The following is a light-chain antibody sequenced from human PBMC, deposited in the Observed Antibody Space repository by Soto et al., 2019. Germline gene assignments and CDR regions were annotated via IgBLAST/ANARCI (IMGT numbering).Light chain of an antibody. CDR3: QQSYITRT. Sequence: DIQMTQSPSSLSASVGDRVTITCRASQSISSYLNWYQQKPGKAPKLLLYAASSLQSGVPSRFSGSGSGTDFTLTISSLQPDDFATYYCQQSYITRTFGQGTKVEIK. J-gene: IGKJ1*01. CDR1: QSISSY. V-gene: IGKV1-39*01. CDR2: AAS.